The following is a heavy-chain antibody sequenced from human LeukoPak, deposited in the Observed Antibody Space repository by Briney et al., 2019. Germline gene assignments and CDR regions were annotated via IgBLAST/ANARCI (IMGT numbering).Heavy chain of an antibody. D-gene: IGHD6-13*01. J-gene: IGHJ4*02. CDR2: IYTSGST. CDR3: AKEGSSSWSYFDY. V-gene: IGHV4-4*07. CDR1: GGSISSYY. Sequence: SETLSLTCTVSGGSISSYYWSWLRQPAGKGLEWIGRIYTSGSTDYNPSLKSRVTMSVDTSKNQFSLKLSSVTAADTAVYYCAKEGSSSWSYFDYWGQGTLVTVSS.